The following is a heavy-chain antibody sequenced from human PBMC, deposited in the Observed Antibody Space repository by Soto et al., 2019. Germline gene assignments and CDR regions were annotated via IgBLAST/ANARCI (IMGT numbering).Heavy chain of an antibody. CDR2: IYYSGST. Sequence: QVQLQESGPGLVKPSQTLSLTCTVSGGSISSGGYYWSWIRQHPGKGLEWIVYIYYSGSTYYNPSLKSRVTISVDTSKNQCSLKLSSVTAADTAVYYCAREGVVTANYFDYWGQGTLVTVSS. J-gene: IGHJ4*02. CDR3: AREGVVTANYFDY. CDR1: GGSISSGGYY. D-gene: IGHD2-21*02. V-gene: IGHV4-31*03.